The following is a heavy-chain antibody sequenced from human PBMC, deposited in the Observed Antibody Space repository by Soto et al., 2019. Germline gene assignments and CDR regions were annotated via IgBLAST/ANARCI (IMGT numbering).Heavy chain of an antibody. V-gene: IGHV1-18*01. D-gene: IGHD2-21*02. CDR1: GYKFTNYY. J-gene: IGHJ4*02. CDR2: MSAYDGNT. Sequence: QVHLVQSGAEVKKPGASLKVSCKASGYKFTNYYIAWVRQAPGQGLEWMGSMSAYDGNTDYEQKFQYRVVMTTDTSTTTAYMELRRLRSDDTAVYYCARVEYGDLVYLDFWGQGTQVTVSS. CDR3: ARVEYGDLVYLDF.